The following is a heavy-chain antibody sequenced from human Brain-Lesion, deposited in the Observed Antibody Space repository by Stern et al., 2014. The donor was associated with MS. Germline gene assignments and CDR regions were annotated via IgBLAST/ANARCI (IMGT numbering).Heavy chain of an antibody. CDR3: ARADVGSFCSGGNCLHRSVWFGP. J-gene: IGHJ5*02. CDR1: GGSISGFS. D-gene: IGHD2-15*01. CDR2: IHSSGTT. Sequence: VQLVQSGPGLVKPSETLSLTCSVSGGSISGFSWGWIRQPPGKGLEWIGYIHSSGTTNYNPSLKRRVSTQADTPENQIPPNARTATAADTAVYYCARADVGSFCSGGNCLHRSVWFGPWGQGTLVTVSS. V-gene: IGHV4-59*01.